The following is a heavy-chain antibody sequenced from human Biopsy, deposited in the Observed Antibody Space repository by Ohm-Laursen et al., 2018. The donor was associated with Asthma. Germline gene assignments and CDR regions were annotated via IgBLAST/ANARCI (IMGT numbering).Heavy chain of an antibody. CDR3: ARSSHINWGGYFDY. J-gene: IGHJ4*02. Sequence: ASVKVSCKSSGGTFSSYAISWVRQAPGQGLEWMGGIIPIFGTANYAQKFQGRVTITADESTSTAYMELSSLRSEDTAVYYCARSSHINWGGYFDYWGQGTLVTVSS. D-gene: IGHD7-27*01. CDR1: GGTFSSYA. V-gene: IGHV1-69*13. CDR2: IIPIFGTA.